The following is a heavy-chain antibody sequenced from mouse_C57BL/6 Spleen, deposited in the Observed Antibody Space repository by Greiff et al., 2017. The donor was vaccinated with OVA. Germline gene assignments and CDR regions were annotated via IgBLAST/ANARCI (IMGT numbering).Heavy chain of an antibody. CDR3: ARSGGNPRDYAMDY. D-gene: IGHD2-1*01. V-gene: IGHV1-82*01. CDR2: IYPGDGDT. Sequence: QVQLKESGPELVKPGASVKISCKASGYAFSSSWMNWVKQRPGKGLEWIGRIYPGDGDTNYNGKFKGKATLTAEKSSSTAYMQLSSLTSEDSAVYFCARSGGNPRDYAMDYWGQGTSVTVSS. J-gene: IGHJ4*01. CDR1: GYAFSSSW.